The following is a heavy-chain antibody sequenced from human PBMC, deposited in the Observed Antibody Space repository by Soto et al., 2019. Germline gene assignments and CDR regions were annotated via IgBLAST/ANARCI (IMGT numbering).Heavy chain of an antibody. CDR2: INPNSGGT. J-gene: IGHJ6*02. D-gene: IGHD1-20*01. Sequence: ASVKVSCKASGYTFTGYYMHWVRQAPGQGLEWMGWINPNSGGTNYAQKFQGWVTMTRDTSISTAYMELSRLRSDDTAVYYCAIARNGYNWHEKHYGMDVWGQGTTVTVSS. CDR1: GYTFTGYY. V-gene: IGHV1-2*04. CDR3: AIARNGYNWHEKHYGMDV.